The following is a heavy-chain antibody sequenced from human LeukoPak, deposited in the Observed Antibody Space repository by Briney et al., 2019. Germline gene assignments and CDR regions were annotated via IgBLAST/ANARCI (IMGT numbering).Heavy chain of an antibody. CDR1: GFTISGFW. D-gene: IGHD1-1*01. V-gene: IGHV3-74*01. J-gene: IGHJ4*01. CDR3: IREVQVRASASLGL. Sequence: GGSLRLSCAASGFTISGFWMHWVRQVPGEGLVWVGRMNSAGTTINYADAVKGRFTISRDNVRNTLHLQMNNLSLEDTAVYFCIREVQVRASASLGLWGRGTLVTVS. CDR2: MNSAGTTI.